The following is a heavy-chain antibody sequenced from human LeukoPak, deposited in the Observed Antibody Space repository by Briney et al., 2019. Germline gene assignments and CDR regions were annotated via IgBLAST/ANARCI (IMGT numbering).Heavy chain of an antibody. CDR1: GGSFSGYY. J-gene: IGHJ1*01. CDR3: ARGGRYYDSSGYSRYFQH. V-gene: IGHV4-34*01. CDR2: INHSGST. Sequence: SETLSLTCAVYGGSFSGYYWSWIRQPPGKGLEWIGEINHSGSTTNNPSLKSRVTISVDTSKNQFSLKLSSVTAADTAVYYCARGGRYYDSSGYSRYFQHWGQGTLVTVSS. D-gene: IGHD3-22*01.